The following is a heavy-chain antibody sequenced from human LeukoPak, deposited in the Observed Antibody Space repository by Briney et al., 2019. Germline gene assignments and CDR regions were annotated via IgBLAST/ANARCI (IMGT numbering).Heavy chain of an antibody. D-gene: IGHD4-17*01. CDR2: INHSGSA. CDR3: ARGQGTVTTH. V-gene: IGHV4-34*01. CDR1: GGSFSGYY. J-gene: IGHJ4*02. Sequence: SETLSLTCAVSGGSFSGYYWTWIRQPPGKGLEWIGEINHSGSANYNPSLKGRVTISLDTFKNQFSLKLSSVTAADTAVYYCARGQGTVTTHWGQGTLVTVSS.